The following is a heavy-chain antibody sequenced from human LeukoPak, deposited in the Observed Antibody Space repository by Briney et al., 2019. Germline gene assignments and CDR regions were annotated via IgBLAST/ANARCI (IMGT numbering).Heavy chain of an antibody. CDR3: ASGGYCSGGSCSKGLDY. D-gene: IGHD2-15*01. Sequence: GGSLRLSCAASGFAFSDYYMSWIRQAPGKGLEWVSYISSSGSTIYYADSVKGRFTISRDNAKNSLYLQMDSLRAEDTAVYYCASGGYCSGGSCSKGLDYWGQGTLVTVSS. CDR2: ISSSGSTI. V-gene: IGHV3-11*01. J-gene: IGHJ4*02. CDR1: GFAFSDYY.